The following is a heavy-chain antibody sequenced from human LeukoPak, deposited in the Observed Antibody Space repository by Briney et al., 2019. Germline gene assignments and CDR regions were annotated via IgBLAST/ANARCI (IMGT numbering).Heavy chain of an antibody. J-gene: IGHJ4*02. V-gene: IGHV3-30-3*01. D-gene: IGHD3-10*01. CDR2: ISYDGSNK. CDR1: GFTFSSYA. CDR3: ARDSGYYFDY. Sequence: GGSLRLSCAASGFTFSSYAMHWVRQAPGKGLEWVAVISYDGSNKYYADSVKGRFTISRDNSKNTLYLQMNSPRAEDTAVYYCARDSGYYFDYWGQGTLVTVSS.